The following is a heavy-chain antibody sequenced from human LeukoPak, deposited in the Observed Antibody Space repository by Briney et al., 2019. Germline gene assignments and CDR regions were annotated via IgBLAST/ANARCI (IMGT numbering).Heavy chain of an antibody. J-gene: IGHJ4*02. Sequence: GGSLRLSCAASGFTFSNAWMGWARQAPGQGLEWVALVWHDGSHKFYSNSVRGQFTISRDNSKNTVYLQMNNLRPEDTAVYYCARGIFGSGSYPDFWGQGTLVTVSS. CDR2: VWHDGSHK. CDR1: GFTFSNAW. CDR3: ARGIFGSGSYPDF. V-gene: IGHV3-33*08. D-gene: IGHD3-10*01.